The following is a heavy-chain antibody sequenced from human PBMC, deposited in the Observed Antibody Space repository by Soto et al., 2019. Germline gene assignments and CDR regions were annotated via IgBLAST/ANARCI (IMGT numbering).Heavy chain of an antibody. CDR2: ISGSGGST. CDR1: GFTFSSYA. CDR3: AKDHQLLSGFDY. V-gene: IGHV3-23*01. D-gene: IGHD2-2*01. J-gene: IGHJ4*02. Sequence: EVKLLESGGGLVQPGGSLRLSCAASGFTFSSYAMSWVRQAPGKGLEWVSAISGSGGSTYYADSVKGLFTISRDNSKNTRYLQMNSLRAEDTAVYFCAKDHQLLSGFDYWGQGTLVTVSS.